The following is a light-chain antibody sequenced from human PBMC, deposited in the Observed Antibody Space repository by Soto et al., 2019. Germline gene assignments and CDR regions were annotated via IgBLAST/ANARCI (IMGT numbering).Light chain of an antibody. CDR3: LQYNAWPPA. V-gene: IGKV3-15*01. CDR1: WGVSTN. CDR2: DAS. J-gene: IGKJ5*01. Sequence: EIVMTQSPATLSVSPGESVSLSCRASWGVSTNLDWYQQKPGQAPRLLIHDASTRATGIPARFTGSGSGAEFTLTISSLQSEDFAIYYCLQYNAWPPAFGQGTRLEIK.